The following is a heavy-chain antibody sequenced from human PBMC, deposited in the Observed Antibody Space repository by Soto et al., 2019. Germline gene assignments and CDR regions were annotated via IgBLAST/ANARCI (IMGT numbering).Heavy chain of an antibody. Sequence: GGSLRLSCAASGFTFSSYWMSWVRQAQGKGLEWVANIKQDGSEKYYVDSVKGRFTISRDNAKNSLYLQMNSLRAEDTAVYYCARRCLRYFNGDAFDIWGQGTMVTVSS. CDR3: ARRCLRYFNGDAFDI. V-gene: IGHV3-7*01. CDR2: IKQDGSEK. D-gene: IGHD3-9*01. CDR1: GFTFSSYW. J-gene: IGHJ3*02.